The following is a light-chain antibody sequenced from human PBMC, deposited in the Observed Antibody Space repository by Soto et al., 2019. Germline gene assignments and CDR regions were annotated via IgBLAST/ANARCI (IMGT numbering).Light chain of an antibody. CDR1: QSISSW. Sequence: DIQMTQSPSTQSASVGDRVTITCRASQSISSWLAWYQQKPGKAPRLLIYDASSLESGVPSRFSGSGPGTEFTLTIGGLQPDDFATYYCQQFNSYSQTFGQGTKVDIK. V-gene: IGKV1-5*01. CDR2: DAS. CDR3: QQFNSYSQT. J-gene: IGKJ1*01.